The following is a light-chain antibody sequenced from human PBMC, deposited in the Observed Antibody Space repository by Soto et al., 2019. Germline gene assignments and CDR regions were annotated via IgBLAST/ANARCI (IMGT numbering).Light chain of an antibody. Sequence: EIVRTQSPATLSVSPGERATLSCRASQSVSSSLAWYQQKPGQAPRLLIYGSSTRATGIPARFSGSGSGTEFTLTISSLQSEDFVVYYCQQYNNWPPYTFGQGTKLEIK. CDR2: GSS. CDR1: QSVSSS. CDR3: QQYNNWPPYT. V-gene: IGKV3-15*01. J-gene: IGKJ2*01.